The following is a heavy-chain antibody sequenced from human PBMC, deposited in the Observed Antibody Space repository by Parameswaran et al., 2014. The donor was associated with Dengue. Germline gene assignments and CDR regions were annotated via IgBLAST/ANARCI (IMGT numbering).Heavy chain of an antibody. Sequence: WIRQPPGKGLEWIGEINHSGSTNYNPSLKSRVTISVDTSKNQFSLKLSSVTAADTAVYYCARRAVPPWVYYGMDVWGQGTTVTVSS. V-gene: IGHV4-34*01. CDR3: ARRAVPPWVYYGMDV. D-gene: IGHD3-16*01. J-gene: IGHJ6*02. CDR2: INHSGST.